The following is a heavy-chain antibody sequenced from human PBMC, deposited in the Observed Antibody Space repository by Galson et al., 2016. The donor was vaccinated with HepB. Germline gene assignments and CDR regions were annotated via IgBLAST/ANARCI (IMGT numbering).Heavy chain of an antibody. CDR1: GFTFSSYA. Sequence: SLRLSCAASGFTFSSYAMYWIRQAPGKGLEWVSYISSSSSDTNYAESVKGRFTITRDNAKNSLYLQMNSLRAEDTAVYYCARAQTTVVTYIDNWGQGTLVTVSS. CDR2: ISSSSSDT. V-gene: IGHV3-11*06. D-gene: IGHD4-23*01. CDR3: ARAQTTVVTYIDN. J-gene: IGHJ4*02.